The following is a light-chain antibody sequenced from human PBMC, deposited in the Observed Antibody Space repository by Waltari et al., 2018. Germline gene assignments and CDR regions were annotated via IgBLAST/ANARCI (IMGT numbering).Light chain of an antibody. Sequence: DIVMTQSPDSLAVSLGARATISCKSSQSVMYSSNNKDYLAWYQQKPGQPPKLLIYWASTRESGVPDRFSGSGSATNFTLTISSLQAEDVAVYWCQQYITSPVTFGQGTRLEIK. CDR3: QQYITSPVT. CDR2: WAS. CDR1: QSVMYSSNNKDY. J-gene: IGKJ5*01. V-gene: IGKV4-1*01.